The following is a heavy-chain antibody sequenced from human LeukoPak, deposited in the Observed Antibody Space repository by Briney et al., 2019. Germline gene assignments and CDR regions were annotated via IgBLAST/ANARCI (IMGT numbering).Heavy chain of an antibody. V-gene: IGHV4-38-2*02. CDR3: ASAGDFWSGYYYMDV. D-gene: IGHD3-3*01. CDR1: GYSISSGYY. CDR2: IYHSGSN. J-gene: IGHJ6*03. Sequence: TPSETLSLTCTVSGYSISSGYYWGWIRQPPGKGLEWVGSIYHSGSNYYNPSLKSRVTISVDTSKNPFSLKLSSVTAADTAVYYCASAGDFWSGYYYMDVWGKGTTITVSS.